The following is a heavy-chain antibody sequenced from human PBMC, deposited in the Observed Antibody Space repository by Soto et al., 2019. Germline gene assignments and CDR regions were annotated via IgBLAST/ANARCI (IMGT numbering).Heavy chain of an antibody. Sequence: QVQLQESGPGLVKPSQTLSLTCTVSGGSISSGDYYWSWIRQHPGKGLEWIGYIYYSGSTHYSSYIKSRVTMSIDTSKNQFPLKLTSVTAADTAVYYCARLSSIDSSGYYLDYWGQGTLVTVSS. D-gene: IGHD3-22*01. CDR3: ARLSSIDSSGYYLDY. V-gene: IGHV4-31*03. CDR1: GGSISSGDYY. J-gene: IGHJ4*02. CDR2: IYYSGST.